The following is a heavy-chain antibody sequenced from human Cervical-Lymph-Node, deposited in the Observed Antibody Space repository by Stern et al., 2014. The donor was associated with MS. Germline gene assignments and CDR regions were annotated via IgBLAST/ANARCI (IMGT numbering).Heavy chain of an antibody. CDR3: AAGDSGQVFDP. CDR1: GYTLTSYA. D-gene: IGHD6-19*01. Sequence: DQLVESGAEGKKPGASVKVSCKASGYTLTSYAMHWVRQAPGQRLEWMGWINAGNGNTKYSQKFQGRVTITRDTSASTAYMELSSLRSEDTAVYYCAAGDSGQVFDPWGQGTLVTVSS. CDR2: INAGNGNT. J-gene: IGHJ5*02. V-gene: IGHV1-3*01.